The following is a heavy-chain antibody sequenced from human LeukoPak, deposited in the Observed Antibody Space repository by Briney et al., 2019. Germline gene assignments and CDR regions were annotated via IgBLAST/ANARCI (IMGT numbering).Heavy chain of an antibody. D-gene: IGHD2-21*02. Sequence: GGSLRLSCAASGFTFSSYAMHWVRQAPGKGLEWVAVISYDGSNKYYAESVKGRFTISRDNSKNTLYLQMNSLRAEDTAVYYCARDRAHIVVVTAILFDYWGQGTLVTVSS. J-gene: IGHJ4*02. CDR3: ARDRAHIVVVTAILFDY. CDR2: ISYDGSNK. CDR1: GFTFSSYA. V-gene: IGHV3-30-3*01.